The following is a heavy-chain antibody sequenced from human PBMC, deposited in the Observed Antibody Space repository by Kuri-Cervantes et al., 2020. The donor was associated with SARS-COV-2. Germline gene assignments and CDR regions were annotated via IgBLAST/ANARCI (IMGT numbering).Heavy chain of an antibody. Sequence: SETLSLTCAVYGGSFSGYYWSWIRQPPGKGLEWIGEINHSGSTNYNPSLKSRVTISVDTSKNQFSLKLSSVTAADTAVYYCARGEWLSAYYYYYYGMDVWGQGTTVTVSS. J-gene: IGHJ6*02. D-gene: IGHD3-3*01. CDR3: ARGEWLSAYYYYYYGMDV. V-gene: IGHV4-34*01. CDR2: INHSGST. CDR1: GGSFSGYY.